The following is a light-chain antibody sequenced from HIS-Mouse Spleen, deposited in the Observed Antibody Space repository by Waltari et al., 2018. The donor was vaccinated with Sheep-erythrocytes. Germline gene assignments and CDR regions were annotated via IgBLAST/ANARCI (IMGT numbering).Light chain of an antibody. J-gene: IGLJ1*01. Sequence: QSALTQPRSVSGSPGQSVTISCTGTSSDVGGYNYVSCYQQHPGKAPKLMSYDVSKRPAGVPDRLSGSKSGNTASLTIAALQAEDEADYYCCSYAGSYNHVFATGTKVTVL. CDR3: CSYAGSYNHV. CDR1: SSDVGGYNY. CDR2: DVS. V-gene: IGLV2-11*01.